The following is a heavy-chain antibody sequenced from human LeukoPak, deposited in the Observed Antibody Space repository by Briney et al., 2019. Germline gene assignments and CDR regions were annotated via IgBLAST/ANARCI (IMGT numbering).Heavy chain of an antibody. D-gene: IGHD4-17*01. CDR3: ARVDYGDPYYFDY. V-gene: IGHV3-53*01. CDR1: GFTVSSNY. CDR2: IYSGGST. Sequence: PGGSLRLSCAASGFTVSSNYMSWVRQAPGKGLEWVSVIYSGGSTYYADSVKGRFTISRDNAKNSLYLQMNSLRAEDTAVYYCARVDYGDPYYFDYWGQGTLVTVSS. J-gene: IGHJ4*02.